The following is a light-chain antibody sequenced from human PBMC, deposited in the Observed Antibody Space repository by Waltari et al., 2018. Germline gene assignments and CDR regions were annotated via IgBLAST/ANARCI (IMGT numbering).Light chain of an antibody. V-gene: IGKV1-5*01. Sequence: DIQITHSPSSLSASVGDKVTLTCQASQSIISWLAWYQQKPGKAPKPLIYKASSLASGVPARCSGSGSGTDFTLTISRMQPEDFATYYCQQYNSAPLTFGGGTKVEIK. CDR3: QQYNSAPLT. J-gene: IGKJ4*01. CDR2: KAS. CDR1: QSIISW.